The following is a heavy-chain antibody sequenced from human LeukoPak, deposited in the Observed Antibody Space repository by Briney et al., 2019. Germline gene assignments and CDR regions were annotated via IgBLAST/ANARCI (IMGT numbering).Heavy chain of an antibody. CDR2: VKTKSEDGAR. D-gene: IGHD4-17*01. Sequence: GGSLRLSCEVSGFTVSDAWMSWVRQAPGKGLEWGGRVKTKSEDGARYYTAPVKGRFTISRDNSKNTLYLQMNSLKTEDTAVYYCTTDSTVTTDGDVFDIWGQGTMVTVSS. CDR3: TTDSTVTTDGDVFDI. CDR1: GFTVSDAW. V-gene: IGHV3-15*01. J-gene: IGHJ3*02.